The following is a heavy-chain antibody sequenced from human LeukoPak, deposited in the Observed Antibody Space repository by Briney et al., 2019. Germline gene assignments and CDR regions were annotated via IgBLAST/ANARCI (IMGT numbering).Heavy chain of an antibody. D-gene: IGHD4-17*01. V-gene: IGHV1-2*02. CDR2: INPNSGGT. CDR3: ARYRDYGDYYFDY. J-gene: IGHJ4*02. Sequence: ASAKVSCKASGYTFTGYYMHWVRQAPGQGLEWMGWINPNSGGTNYAQKFQGRVTMATDTSTSTAYMELRSLRSDDTAVYYCARYRDYGDYYFDYWGQGTLVTASS. CDR1: GYTFTGYY.